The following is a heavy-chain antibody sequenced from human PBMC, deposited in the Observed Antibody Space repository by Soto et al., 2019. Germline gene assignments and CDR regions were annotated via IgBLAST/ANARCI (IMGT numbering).Heavy chain of an antibody. CDR2: IYYSGST. J-gene: IGHJ4*02. Sequence: QLQLQESGPGLVKPSETLSLTCTVSGGSISISSYYWGWIRQPPGKGLEWIGSIYYSGSTYYNPSLKSRVTISVDTSKNQFSLKLSSVTAADTAVYYCASLDDNYYFDYWGQGTLVTVSS. D-gene: IGHD1-1*01. CDR3: ASLDDNYYFDY. V-gene: IGHV4-39*01. CDR1: GGSISISSYY.